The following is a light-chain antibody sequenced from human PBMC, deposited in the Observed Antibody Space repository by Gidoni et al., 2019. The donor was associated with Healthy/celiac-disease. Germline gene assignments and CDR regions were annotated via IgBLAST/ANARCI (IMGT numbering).Light chain of an antibody. CDR3: QQYNNWPPWT. J-gene: IGKJ1*01. CDR1: QSVNSN. Sequence: EIVMTQSPATLSVSPGERATLSCRASQSVNSNLAWYQQKPGQAPRLLIYGASTRATGIPARFSGSGSGTEFTLTISSLQSEEFAVYYCQQYNNWPPWTFGQXTKVEIK. V-gene: IGKV3-15*01. CDR2: GAS.